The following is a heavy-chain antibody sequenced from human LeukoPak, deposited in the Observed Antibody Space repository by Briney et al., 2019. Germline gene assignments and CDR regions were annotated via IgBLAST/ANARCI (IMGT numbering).Heavy chain of an antibody. CDR1: GFTFSTYG. V-gene: IGHV3-30*02. Sequence: GGSLRLSCAASGFTFSTYGMHWVRQAPGKGLEWVTYIRYDGRNKFYADFVKGRFTISRDNSKSTLFLQMSSLRTEDTAIYYCAKGGSNNWSFDYWGQGTLVTVSS. CDR3: AKGGSNNWSFDY. CDR2: IRYDGRNK. D-gene: IGHD1-1*01. J-gene: IGHJ4*02.